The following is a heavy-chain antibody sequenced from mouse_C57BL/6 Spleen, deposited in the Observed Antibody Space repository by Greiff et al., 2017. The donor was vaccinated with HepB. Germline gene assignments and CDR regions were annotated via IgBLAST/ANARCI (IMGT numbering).Heavy chain of an antibody. Sequence: EVKLVESGGDLVKPGGSLKLSCAASGFTFSSYGMSWVRQTPEKRMEWVATISSGDSYTYYPDSVKGRFTISRDNAKNTLYLQMSSLKSEDTAMYYCARHGFYYGSSPYWYFDVWGTGTTVTVSS. CDR2: ISSGDSYT. CDR1: GFTFSSYG. J-gene: IGHJ1*03. V-gene: IGHV5-6*01. D-gene: IGHD1-1*01. CDR3: ARHGFYYGSSPYWYFDV.